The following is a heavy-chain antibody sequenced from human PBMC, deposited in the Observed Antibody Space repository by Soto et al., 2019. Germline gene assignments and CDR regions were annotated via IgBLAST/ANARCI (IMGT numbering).Heavy chain of an antibody. D-gene: IGHD2-2*01. CDR1: GFTFSSYG. J-gene: IGHJ6*02. Sequence: LRLSCAASGFTFSSYGMHWVRQAPGKGLEWVAVISYDGSNKYYADSVKGRFTISRDNSKNTLYLQMNSLRAEDTAVYYCAKGLKHRKDIVVVTAAPTYYYYGMDVWGQGTTVTVSS. CDR2: ISYDGSNK. V-gene: IGHV3-30*18. CDR3: AKGLKHRKDIVVVTAAPTYYYYGMDV.